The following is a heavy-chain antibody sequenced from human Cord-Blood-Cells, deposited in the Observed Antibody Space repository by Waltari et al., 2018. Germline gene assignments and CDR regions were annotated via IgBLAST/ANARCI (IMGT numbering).Heavy chain of an antibody. Sequence: QVQLVQSGAEVKKPGSSVKVSCKASGGTFSSYAISWWRKAPGQGLEWLGGIIPIFGTANYAQKFQGRVTITADESTSTAYMELSSLRSEDTAVYYCARSPITIAARPAPYYFDYWGQGTLVTVSS. CDR2: IIPIFGTA. CDR1: GGTFSSYA. CDR3: ARSPITIAARPAPYYFDY. J-gene: IGHJ4*02. V-gene: IGHV1-69*01. D-gene: IGHD6-6*01.